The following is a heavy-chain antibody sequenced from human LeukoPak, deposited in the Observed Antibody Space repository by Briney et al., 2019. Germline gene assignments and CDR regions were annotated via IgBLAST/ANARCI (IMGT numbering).Heavy chain of an antibody. CDR1: GYTFTGYY. V-gene: IGHV1-2*02. CDR3: ASATGYSSSQAKIDY. D-gene: IGHD6-13*01. J-gene: IGHJ4*02. Sequence: ASVKVSCKASGYTFTGYYMHWVRQAPGQGLEWMGWINPNSGGTNYAQKFQGRVTMTRDTSISTAYMELSRLRSDDTAVYYCASATGYSSSQAKIDYWGQGTLVTVSS. CDR2: INPNSGGT.